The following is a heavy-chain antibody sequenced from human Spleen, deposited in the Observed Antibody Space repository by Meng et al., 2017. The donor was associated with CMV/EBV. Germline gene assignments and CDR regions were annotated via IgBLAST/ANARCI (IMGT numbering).Heavy chain of an antibody. CDR1: GYIFTDYY. CDR2: INPNSGGA. CDR3: ARGARFDY. Sequence: ASVKVSCKASGYIFTDYYIHWVRQAPGQGLEWMGWINPNSGGANSALKFQGRVTMTRDTSISTAYMELSRLRSDDTAVYYCARGARFDYWGQGTLVTVSS. V-gene: IGHV1-2*02. J-gene: IGHJ4*02.